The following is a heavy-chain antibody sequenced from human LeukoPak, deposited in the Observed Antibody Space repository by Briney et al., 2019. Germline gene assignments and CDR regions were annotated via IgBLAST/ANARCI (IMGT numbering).Heavy chain of an antibody. CDR2: IYSNGGRT. CDR3: AKDRLLNCRGDCYIFDY. V-gene: IGHV3-66*01. D-gene: IGHD2-21*02. CDR1: GFTASSNF. J-gene: IGHJ4*02. Sequence: GGSLRLSCAASGFTASSNFMSWVRQAPGKGLEWVSVIYSNGGRTTYAASVKARFTISRDNSKNTLYLQVNGLRTEDTAVYYCAKDRLLNCRGDCYIFDYWGQGTVVTVSS.